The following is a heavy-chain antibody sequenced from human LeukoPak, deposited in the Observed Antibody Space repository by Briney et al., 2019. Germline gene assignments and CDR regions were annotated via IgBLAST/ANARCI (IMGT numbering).Heavy chain of an antibody. CDR2: RSYSGRT. Sequence: KPSETLSLTCTVSGGSISSYYWSWIRQPPGKELEWIGYRSYSGRTNYNPSLKSRVTISLHTSKNQFSLNLTSVIAADTAVYYCARVDEMATIDYWGQGTLVTVSS. J-gene: IGHJ4*02. V-gene: IGHV4-59*01. D-gene: IGHD5-24*01. CDR3: ARVDEMATIDY. CDR1: GGSISSYY.